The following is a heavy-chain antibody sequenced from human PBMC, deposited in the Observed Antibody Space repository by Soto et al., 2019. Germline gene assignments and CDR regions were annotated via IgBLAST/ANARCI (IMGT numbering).Heavy chain of an antibody. V-gene: IGHV4-30-4*01. Sequence: PSETLSLTCTVSGGSISSGDYYWSWIRQPPGKGLEWIGYIYYSGSTYYNPSLKSRVTISVDTSKNQFSLKLSSVTAADTAVYYCAREVGYCSGGSCPRYYYYYGMDVWGQGTTVTVSS. D-gene: IGHD2-15*01. CDR2: IYYSGST. CDR1: GGSISSGDYY. CDR3: AREVGYCSGGSCPRYYYYYGMDV. J-gene: IGHJ6*02.